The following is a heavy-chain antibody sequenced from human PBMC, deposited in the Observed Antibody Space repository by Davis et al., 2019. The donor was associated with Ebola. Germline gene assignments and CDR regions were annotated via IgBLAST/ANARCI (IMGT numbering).Heavy chain of an antibody. J-gene: IGHJ6*03. V-gene: IGHV4-39*07. CDR3: ASEYYDFGRVMDV. D-gene: IGHD3-3*01. CDR2: IYYSGST. CDR1: GGSISSSSYY. Sequence: PGGSLRLSCTVSGGSISSSSYYWGWIRQPPGKGLEWIGSIYYSGSTYYNPSLKSRVTISVDTSKNQFSLKLSSVTAADTAVYYCASEYYDFGRVMDVWGKGTTVTVSS.